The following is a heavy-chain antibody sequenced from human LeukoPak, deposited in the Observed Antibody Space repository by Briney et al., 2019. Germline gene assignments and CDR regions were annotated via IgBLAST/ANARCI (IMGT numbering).Heavy chain of an antibody. CDR2: MNSNSGNT. Sequence: ASVKVSCKASGYTFTSYDINWVRQATGQGLEWMGWMNSNSGNTGYAQKFQGRVTMTRNTSISTAYMELSSLRSEDTAVYYCARYCSGGSCYSDAFDVWGQGTMVTVSS. CDR1: GYTFTSYD. J-gene: IGHJ3*01. CDR3: ARYCSGGSCYSDAFDV. V-gene: IGHV1-8*01. D-gene: IGHD2-15*01.